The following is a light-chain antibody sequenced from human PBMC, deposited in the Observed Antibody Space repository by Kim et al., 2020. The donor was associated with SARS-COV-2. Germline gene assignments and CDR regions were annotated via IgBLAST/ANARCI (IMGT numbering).Light chain of an antibody. CDR2: DNN. Sequence: GQKVTISCSGSSSNIGNNYVSWYQQLPGTAPKLLIYDNNKRPSGIPDRFSGSKSGTSATLGITGLQTGDEADYYCGTWDSSLSAGVFGGATQLTVL. CDR1: SSNIGNNY. V-gene: IGLV1-51*01. CDR3: GTWDSSLSAGV. J-gene: IGLJ3*02.